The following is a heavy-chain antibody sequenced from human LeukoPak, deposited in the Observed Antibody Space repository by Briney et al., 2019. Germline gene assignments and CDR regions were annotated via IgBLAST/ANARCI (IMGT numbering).Heavy chain of an antibody. V-gene: IGHV3-11*01. CDR2: IGSSGSPI. J-gene: IGHJ5*02. Sequence: GGSLRLFCAASGFTFSDYYMSWVRQAPGKRLEWVSYIGSSGSPIYYADSVKGRFTISRDNAKNSLYLQMNSLRAEDTAVYYCARDPTPYASWFDPWGQGTLVTVSS. CDR3: ARDPTPYASWFDP. D-gene: IGHD2-8*01. CDR1: GFTFSDYY.